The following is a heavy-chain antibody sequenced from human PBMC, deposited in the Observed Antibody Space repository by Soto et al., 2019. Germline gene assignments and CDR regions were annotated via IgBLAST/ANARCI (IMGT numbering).Heavy chain of an antibody. Sequence: QVQLVESGGGVVQPGRSLRLSCAASGFTFSSYGMHWVRQAPGKGLEWVAVIWYDGSNKYYADSVKGRFTISRDNSKNTLYLQKNSLRAEDTAVYYCARDMRLLEGRRVGGYYYGMDVWGQGTTVTVSS. CDR1: GFTFSSYG. V-gene: IGHV3-33*01. J-gene: IGHJ6*02. CDR2: IWYDGSNK. CDR3: ARDMRLLEGRRVGGYYYGMDV. D-gene: IGHD3-22*01.